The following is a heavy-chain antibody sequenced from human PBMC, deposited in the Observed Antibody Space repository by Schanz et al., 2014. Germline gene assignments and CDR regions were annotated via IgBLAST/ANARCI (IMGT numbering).Heavy chain of an antibody. J-gene: IGHJ4*02. CDR2: IFTDGRT. V-gene: IGHV3-66*02. D-gene: IGHD5-12*01. CDR1: GFAVDNYY. Sequence: VQLVASGGGLVQPGGSLRLSCAASGFAVDNYYMSCVRQAPGRGLEWVSIIFTDGRTYYADSVKGRFTVSRDNSKNTLYLQLNSLRAEDTAVYYCARDFHGYGPHLDYWGQGSLVTVSA. CDR3: ARDFHGYGPHLDY.